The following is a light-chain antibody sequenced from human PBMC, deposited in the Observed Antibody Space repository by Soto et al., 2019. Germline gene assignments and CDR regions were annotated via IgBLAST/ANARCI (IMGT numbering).Light chain of an antibody. V-gene: IGKV1-33*01. J-gene: IGKJ5*01. CDR1: HDISNH. CDR3: QHYDNLPPG. Sequence: DIQMTQSPSSLSASIGDRVTITCQASHDISNHLNWYQQKPGKAPKLLIHVASNLETGVPSRFSGSGSGTDFTFTISSLQPEDSETYYFQHYDNLPPGFGQGTRLEIK. CDR2: VAS.